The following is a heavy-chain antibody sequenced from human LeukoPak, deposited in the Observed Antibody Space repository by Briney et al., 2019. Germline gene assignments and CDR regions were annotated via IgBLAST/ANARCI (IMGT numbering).Heavy chain of an antibody. CDR2: INPNSGCT. J-gene: IGHJ4*02. D-gene: IGHD3-22*01. V-gene: IGHV1-2*02. CDR1: GYTFTGYY. Sequence: ASVTVSFKASGYTFTGYYMHWVRQAPGQGLEWMGWINPNSGCTNYAQKFQGRVTMTRDTSISTAYMELSRLRSDDTAVYYCARDYDSSGYYLSHFDYWGQGTLVTVSS. CDR3: ARDYDSSGYYLSHFDY.